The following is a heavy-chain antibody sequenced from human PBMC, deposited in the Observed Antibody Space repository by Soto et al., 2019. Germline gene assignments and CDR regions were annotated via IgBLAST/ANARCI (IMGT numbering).Heavy chain of an antibody. CDR1: GFTVSSNY. V-gene: IGHV3-53*04. D-gene: IGHD3-3*01. CDR2: IYSGGST. CDR3: ASHVYDFWSGYHYYYMDV. J-gene: IGHJ6*03. Sequence: PGGSLRLSCAASGFTVSSNYMSWVRQAPGKGLEWVSVIYSGGSTYYADSVKGRFTISRHNSKNTLYLQMNSLRAEDTAVYYCASHVYDFWSGYHYYYMDVWGKGTTVTVSS.